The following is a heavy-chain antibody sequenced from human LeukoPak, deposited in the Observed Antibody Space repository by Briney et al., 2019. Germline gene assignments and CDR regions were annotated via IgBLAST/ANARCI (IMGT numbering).Heavy chain of an antibody. J-gene: IGHJ4*02. D-gene: IGHD4-23*01. V-gene: IGHV1-69*02. CDR1: GGTFSSYT. Sequence: SVKVSCKASGGTFSSYTISWVRQAPGQGLEWMGRIIPILGIANYAQKFQGRVTITADKSTSTAYMDLSSLRSEDTAVYYCARGGVYGGTLDYWGQGTLVTVSS. CDR3: ARGGVYGGTLDY. CDR2: IIPILGIA.